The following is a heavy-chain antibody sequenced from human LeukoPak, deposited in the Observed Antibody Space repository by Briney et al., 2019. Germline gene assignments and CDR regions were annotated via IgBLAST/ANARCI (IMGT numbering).Heavy chain of an antibody. CDR2: IIPILGIA. D-gene: IGHD3-10*01. CDR1: GYTFTAYY. J-gene: IGHJ5*02. CDR3: ARDLGYYGSGVNWFDP. V-gene: IGHV1-69*04. Sequence: SVKVSCKASGYTFTAYYMHWVRQAPGQGLEWMGRIIPILGIANYAQKFQGRVTITADKSTSTAYMELSSLRSEDTAVYYCARDLGYYGSGVNWFDPWGQGTLVTVSS.